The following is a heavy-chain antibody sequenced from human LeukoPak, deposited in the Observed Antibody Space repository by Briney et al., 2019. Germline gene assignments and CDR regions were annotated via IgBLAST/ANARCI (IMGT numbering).Heavy chain of an antibody. J-gene: IGHJ4*02. CDR1: GGSISSGGYY. D-gene: IGHD3-9*01. V-gene: IGHV4-31*03. Sequence: PSQTLSLTCTVSGGSISSGGYYWSWIRQHPGKGLEWIGYIYYSGSTYYNPSLKSRVTISVDTSKNQFSLKLSSVTAADTAVYYCARGGAGYSSRFDYWGQGTLVTVSS. CDR2: IYYSGST. CDR3: ARGGAGYSSRFDY.